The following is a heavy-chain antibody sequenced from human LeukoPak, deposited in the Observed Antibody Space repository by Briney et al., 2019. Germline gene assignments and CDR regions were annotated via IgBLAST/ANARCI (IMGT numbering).Heavy chain of an antibody. CDR3: AREPGPSYYDILTGYYAFDI. D-gene: IGHD3-9*01. CDR1: GGTFSSYA. Sequence: GASVKVSCKASGGTFSSYAISWVRQAPGQGLEWMGRIIPILGIANYAQKFQGRVTITADKSTSTAYMELSSLRSEDTAVYYCAREPGPSYYDILTGYYAFDIWGQGTMVTVSS. J-gene: IGHJ3*02. CDR2: IIPILGIA. V-gene: IGHV1-69*04.